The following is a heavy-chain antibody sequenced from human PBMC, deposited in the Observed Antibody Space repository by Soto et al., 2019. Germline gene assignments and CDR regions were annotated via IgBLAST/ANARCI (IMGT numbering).Heavy chain of an antibody. V-gene: IGHV1-18*01. CDR3: ARVNIAVAGTGLGTPDTFDY. J-gene: IGHJ4*02. CDR2: ISAYNGNT. CDR1: GYTFTSYG. D-gene: IGHD6-19*01. Sequence: EASVKVSCKASGYTFTSYGISWVRQAPGQGLEWLGWISAYNGNTNYAQKLQGRVTMTTDTSTSTAYMELRSLRSDDTAVYYCARVNIAVAGTGLGTPDTFDYWGQGTLVTVSS.